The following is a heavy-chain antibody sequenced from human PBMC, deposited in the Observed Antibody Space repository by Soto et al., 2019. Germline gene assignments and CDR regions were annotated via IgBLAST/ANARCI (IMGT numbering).Heavy chain of an antibody. Sequence: GASVKVSCKASGYTFTGYYMHWVRQAPGQGLEWMGWINPNSGGTNYAQKFQGWVTMTRDTSISTAYMELSRLRSDDTAVYYCARGVQLWSRGPSKIDPWGQGTLVTVSS. CDR1: GYTFTGYY. D-gene: IGHD5-18*01. J-gene: IGHJ5*02. V-gene: IGHV1-2*04. CDR2: INPNSGGT. CDR3: ARGVQLWSRGPSKIDP.